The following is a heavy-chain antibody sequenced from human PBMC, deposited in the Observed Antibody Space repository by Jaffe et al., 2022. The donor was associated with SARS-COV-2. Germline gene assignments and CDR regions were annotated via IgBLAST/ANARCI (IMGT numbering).Heavy chain of an antibody. D-gene: IGHD6-19*01. Sequence: QVQLQESGPGLVKPSQTLSLTCTVSGGSVGSGSSYWSWIRQPAGKEMEWVGRIYTSGNTNYNPSLKSRVTISIDTSKNQFSLKLSSVTAADTAVYYCARDLADKGNGWYTAGFDCWGQGTLVTVSS. CDR1: GGSVGSGSSY. V-gene: IGHV4-61*02. J-gene: IGHJ5*01. CDR2: IYTSGNT. CDR3: ARDLADKGNGWYTAGFDC.